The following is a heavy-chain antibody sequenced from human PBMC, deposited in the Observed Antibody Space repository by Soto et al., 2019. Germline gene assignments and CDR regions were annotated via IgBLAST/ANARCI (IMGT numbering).Heavy chain of an antibody. J-gene: IGHJ5*02. CDR3: ARVVPGAEAWFGP. V-gene: IGHV1-18*01. CDR1: GYTFSNYG. Sequence: ASVKVSCKTSGYTFSNYGITWVRQAPGQPLEWLGWISLYSDGTNYAQKFQGRVSMTTDTSTTTVYMELRSLRSDDTAVYYCARVVPGAEAWFGPWGQGTLVTVSS. D-gene: IGHD2-2*01. CDR2: ISLYSDGT.